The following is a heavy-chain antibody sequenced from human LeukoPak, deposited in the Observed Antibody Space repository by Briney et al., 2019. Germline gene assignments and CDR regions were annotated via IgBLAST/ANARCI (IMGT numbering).Heavy chain of an antibody. J-gene: IGHJ6*03. CDR1: GFTFSSYA. CDR3: ATAADYYYYMDV. CDR2: ISGSGGST. V-gene: IGHV3-23*01. Sequence: GGSPRLSCAASGFTFSSYAMSWVRQAPGKGLEWVSAISGSGGSTYYADSVKGRFTISRDNSKNTLYLQMNSLRAEDTAVYYCATAADYYYYMDVWGKGTTVTVSS.